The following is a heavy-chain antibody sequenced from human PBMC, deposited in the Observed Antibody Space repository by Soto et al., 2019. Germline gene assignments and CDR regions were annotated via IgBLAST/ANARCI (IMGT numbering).Heavy chain of an antibody. D-gene: IGHD1-20*01. CDR1: GGSISSSNW. J-gene: IGHJ4*02. CDR2: ISQSGNT. Sequence: QVQLQESGPGLVKPSGTLSLTCAVSGGSISSSNWWNWVRQPPGKGLEWIGEISQSGNTNYNPSLKSRVTISVDKSKKYFSLKLDSVTAADTAVYYCVREVSGIQAFDYWGQGTLVTVSS. CDR3: VREVSGIQAFDY. V-gene: IGHV4-4*02.